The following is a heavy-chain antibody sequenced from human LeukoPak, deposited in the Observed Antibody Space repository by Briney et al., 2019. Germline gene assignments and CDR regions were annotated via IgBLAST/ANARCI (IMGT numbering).Heavy chain of an antibody. CDR2: MNAGNGNT. V-gene: IGHV1-3*01. CDR1: GYTFTSYG. Sequence: ASVKVSCKASGYTFTSYGISWVRQAPGQGLEWMGWMNAGNGNTKYSQKFQGRVSISRDTSATTAYMELSSLTSEDTAVYYCARDATYCRGSTCSYYGLDVWGQGTTVTDSS. CDR3: ARDATYCRGSTCSYYGLDV. J-gene: IGHJ6*02. D-gene: IGHD2-15*01.